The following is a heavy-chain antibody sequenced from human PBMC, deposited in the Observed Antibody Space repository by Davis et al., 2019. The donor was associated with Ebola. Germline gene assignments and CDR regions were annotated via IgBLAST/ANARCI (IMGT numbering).Heavy chain of an antibody. V-gene: IGHV3-49*04. CDR3: AREGRSIQLWLGDY. CDR1: GFTFGDYA. CDR2: IRSKAYGGTT. D-gene: IGHD5-18*01. Sequence: GVLSLPCTASGFTFGDYAMSWVRQAPGKGLEWVGFIRSKAYGGTTEYAASVKGRFTISRDNSKNSLYLQMNSLRAEDTAVYYCAREGRSIQLWLGDYWGQGTLVTVSS. J-gene: IGHJ4*02.